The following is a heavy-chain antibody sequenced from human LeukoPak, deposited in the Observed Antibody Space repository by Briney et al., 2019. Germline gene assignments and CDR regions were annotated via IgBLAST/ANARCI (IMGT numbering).Heavy chain of an antibody. Sequence: SGTLSLTCAVSGGSISSSNWWSWVRQPPGKGLEWIGEIYHSGSTNYNPSLKSRVTISVDKSKNQFSLKLSSVTAADTAVYYCARGSTYCGGDCYPHYFDYWGQGTLVTVSS. D-gene: IGHD2-21*02. J-gene: IGHJ4*02. CDR1: GGSISSSNW. CDR3: ARGSTYCGGDCYPHYFDY. V-gene: IGHV4-4*02. CDR2: IYHSGST.